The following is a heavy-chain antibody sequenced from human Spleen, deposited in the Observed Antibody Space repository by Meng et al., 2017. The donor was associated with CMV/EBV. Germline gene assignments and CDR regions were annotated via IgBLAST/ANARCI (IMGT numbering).Heavy chain of an antibody. J-gene: IGHJ4*02. D-gene: IGHD3/OR15-3a*01. V-gene: IGHV3-23*01. Sequence: GESLKISCTVSRLNFEFYPMTWVRQAPGKGLEWVSSIGGCGSSTYYADSVKGRFTISRDNSKDTVFLQMDSLRAEDTAIYYCVKSPPQIDYNFWGYLDYWGQGTLVTVSS. CDR3: VKSPPQIDYNFWGYLDY. CDR1: RLNFEFYP. CDR2: IGGCGSST.